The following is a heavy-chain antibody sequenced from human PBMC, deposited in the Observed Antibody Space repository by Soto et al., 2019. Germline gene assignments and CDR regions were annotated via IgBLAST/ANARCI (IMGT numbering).Heavy chain of an antibody. CDR1: GYTFTSYY. V-gene: IGHV1-46*01. Sequence: QVQLVQSGAEVKKPGASVKVSCKASGYTFTSYYMHWVRQAPGQGLEWMGIINPSGGSTSYAQKFTGRVTMTRDTSTSTVYMELSSLRSEDTAVYYCARDGYYYDSSGYPGFWGQGTLVTVSS. J-gene: IGHJ4*02. CDR2: INPSGGST. CDR3: ARDGYYYDSSGYPGF. D-gene: IGHD3-22*01.